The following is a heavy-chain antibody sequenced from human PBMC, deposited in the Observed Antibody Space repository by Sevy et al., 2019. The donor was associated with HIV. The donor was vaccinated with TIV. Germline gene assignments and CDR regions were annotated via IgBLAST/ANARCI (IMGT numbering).Heavy chain of an antibody. V-gene: IGHV1-2*02. CDR2: INPNSGGT. CDR3: ARVPANYYDSSGYYYIDY. CDR1: GYTFTGYY. J-gene: IGHJ4*02. Sequence: ASVKVSCKASGYTFTGYYMHWVRQAPGQGLEWMGWINPNSGGTNYAQKFQGRVTMTRDTSISTAYMELSRLRSDDTAVYYCARVPANYYDSSGYYYIDYWGQGTLVTVSS. D-gene: IGHD3-22*01.